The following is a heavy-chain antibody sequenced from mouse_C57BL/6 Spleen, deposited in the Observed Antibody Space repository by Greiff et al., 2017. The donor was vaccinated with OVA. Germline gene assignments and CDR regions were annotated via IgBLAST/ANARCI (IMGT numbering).Heavy chain of an antibody. CDR1: GYTFTDYY. V-gene: IGHV1-19*01. CDR3: AREVPYAMDY. CDR2: INPYNGGT. J-gene: IGHJ4*01. Sequence: VQLQQSGPVLVKPGASVKMSCKASGYTFTDYYMNWVKQSHGKSLEWIGVINPYNGGTSYNQKFKGKATLTVDKSSSTAYMELNSLTSEDSAVYYCAREVPYAMDYWGQGTSVTVSS.